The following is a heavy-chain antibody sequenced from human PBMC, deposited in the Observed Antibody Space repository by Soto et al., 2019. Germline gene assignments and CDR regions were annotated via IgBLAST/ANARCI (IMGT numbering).Heavy chain of an antibody. Sequence: QLQLQESGPGLVKPSETLSLTCTVSGGSISSSSYYWGWIRQPPGKGMEWIGSIYYSGSTYYNPSLKSRVTISVDTYKNQFSLKLSSVTAADTAVYYCARLSALRSDYWGQGTLVTVSS. V-gene: IGHV4-39*01. D-gene: IGHD4-17*01. CDR3: ARLSALRSDY. CDR1: GGSISSSSYY. CDR2: IYYSGST. J-gene: IGHJ4*02.